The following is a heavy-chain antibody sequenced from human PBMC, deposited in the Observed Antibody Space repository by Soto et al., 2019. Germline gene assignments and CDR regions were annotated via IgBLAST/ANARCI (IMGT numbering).Heavy chain of an antibody. CDR3: ASSPVTTVTTLPYYFDY. CDR1: GGTFSSYA. CDR2: IIPIFGTA. J-gene: IGHJ4*02. V-gene: IGHV1-69*13. Sequence: ASVKVSCKASGGTFSSYAISWVRQAPGQGLEWMGGIIPIFGTANYAQKFQGRVTITADESTSTAYMELSSLRSEDTAVYYCASSPVTTVTTLPYYFDYWGQGTLVTVSS. D-gene: IGHD4-17*01.